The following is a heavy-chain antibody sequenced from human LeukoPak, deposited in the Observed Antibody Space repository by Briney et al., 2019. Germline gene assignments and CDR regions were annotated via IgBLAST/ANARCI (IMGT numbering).Heavy chain of an antibody. J-gene: IGHJ4*02. CDR1: GFTFSSYS. V-gene: IGHV3-21*01. CDR3: AREPDIAAAGSFDY. CDR2: ISSSSSYI. D-gene: IGHD6-13*01. Sequence: GGSLRLSCAASGFTFSSYSMNWVRQAPGKGLEWVSSISSSSSYIYYADSVKGRFTISRDNAKNSLYLQMNSLRAEDTAVYYCAREPDIAAAGSFDYWGQGTLVTVSS.